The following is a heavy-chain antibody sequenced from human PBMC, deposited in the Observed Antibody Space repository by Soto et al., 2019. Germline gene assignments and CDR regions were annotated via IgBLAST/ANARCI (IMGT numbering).Heavy chain of an antibody. CDR2: IIPIFGTA. V-gene: IGHV1-69*06. D-gene: IGHD3-16*01. CDR1: GGTFSSYA. Sequence: SVKVSCKASGGTFSSYAISWVRQAPGQGLEWMGGIIPIFGTANYAQKFQGRVTITADKSTSTAYMELSSLRSEDTAVYYCARDPYDQRCLPYGMDVWGQGTTVTVSS. J-gene: IGHJ6*02. CDR3: ARDPYDQRCLPYGMDV.